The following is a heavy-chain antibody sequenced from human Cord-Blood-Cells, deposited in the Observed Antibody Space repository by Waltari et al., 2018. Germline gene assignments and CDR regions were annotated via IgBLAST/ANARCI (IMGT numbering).Heavy chain of an antibody. D-gene: IGHD2-2*01. J-gene: IGHJ4*02. CDR1: GGSISSSSYY. Sequence: QLQLQESGPGLVKPSETLSLTCTVSGGSISSSSYYWGWIRQPPGKGLEWIGSIYYSGGTYYNQSLKSRVTISVDTSKNQFSLKLSSVTAADTAVYYCARHFGRNIVVVPAAIDYWGQGTLVTVSS. V-gene: IGHV4-39*01. CDR3: ARHFGRNIVVVPAAIDY. CDR2: IYYSGGT.